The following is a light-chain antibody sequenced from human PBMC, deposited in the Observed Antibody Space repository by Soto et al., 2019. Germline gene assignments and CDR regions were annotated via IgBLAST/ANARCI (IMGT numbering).Light chain of an antibody. Sequence: QSALTQPASVSGSPGQSVTISCTGTSSDIGAYKYVSWYQHHPGKSPRLMIYEVSNRPSGVSNRFSASKSGNTASLTISGLQVDDEAEYFCASYTSTIPYVFGSGTKLTVL. CDR1: SSDIGAYKY. CDR2: EVS. J-gene: IGLJ1*01. CDR3: ASYTSTIPYV. V-gene: IGLV2-14*01.